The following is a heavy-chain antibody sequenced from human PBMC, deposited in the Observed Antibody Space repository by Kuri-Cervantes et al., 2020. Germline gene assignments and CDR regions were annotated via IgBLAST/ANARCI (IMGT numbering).Heavy chain of an antibody. CDR2: INHSGST. CDR3: AIGRPKERYYYYMDV. CDR1: GRSFSGYY. Sequence: ESLKISCAVYGRSFSGYYWNWIRQPPGKGLEWIGEINHSGSTNYNPSLKSRVNIPIDTSKNQFSLKLSSVTAADTAVYYCAIGRPKERYYYYMDVWGKGTTVTVSS. V-gene: IGHV4-34*01. J-gene: IGHJ6*03.